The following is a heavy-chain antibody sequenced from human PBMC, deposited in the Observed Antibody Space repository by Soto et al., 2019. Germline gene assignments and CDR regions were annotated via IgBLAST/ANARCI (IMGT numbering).Heavy chain of an antibody. CDR2: IYFSGST. CDR3: AKGGNRGYDY. Sequence: PSETLSLTCTVSGGSISTYYWTWIRQPPGKGLEWIGYIYFSGSTNYNPSLKSRVTISVDTSKNQFSLKLSSVTAADTAVYYCAKGGNRGYDYWGQGTLVTVSS. CDR1: GGSISTYY. D-gene: IGHD5-12*01. V-gene: IGHV4-59*01. J-gene: IGHJ4*02.